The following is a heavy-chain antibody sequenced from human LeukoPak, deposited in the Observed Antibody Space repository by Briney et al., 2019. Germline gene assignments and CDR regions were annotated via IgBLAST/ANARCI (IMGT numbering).Heavy chain of an antibody. Sequence: SGGSLRLSCAASGFTFSSYCMHWVRQAPGKGLVWVSRINSDGSSTSYADSVKGRFTISRDNAKNTLYLQMNSLRAEDTAVNHCARQPNYYDFWSGDYTLCVYSGQGTPVTASS. CDR2: INSDGSST. CDR1: GFTFSSYC. CDR3: ARQPNYYDFWSGDYTLCVY. J-gene: IGHJ4*02. D-gene: IGHD3-3*01. V-gene: IGHV3-74*01.